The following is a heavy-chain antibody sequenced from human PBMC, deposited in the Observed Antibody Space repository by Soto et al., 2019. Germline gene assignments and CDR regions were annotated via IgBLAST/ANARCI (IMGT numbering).Heavy chain of an antibody. CDR3: AREGRAFFDY. D-gene: IGHD3-3*02. V-gene: IGHV3-33*01. Sequence: QVQLVESGGGVVQPGRSLRLSCAASGFGFSSFGVHWVRQAPGKGLEWVAMIWHDGINKYYVDSVKGRFTISRDNSESTLYRQMNSLGAEDTAVYYCAREGRAFFDYWGQGTLVTVSS. CDR2: IWHDGINK. J-gene: IGHJ4*02. CDR1: GFGFSSFG.